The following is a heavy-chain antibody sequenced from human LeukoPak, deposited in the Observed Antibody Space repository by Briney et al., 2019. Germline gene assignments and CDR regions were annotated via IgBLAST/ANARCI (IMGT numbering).Heavy chain of an antibody. CDR1: GYSFTSYW. D-gene: IGHD6-13*01. J-gene: IGHJ5*02. V-gene: IGHV5-10-1*01. Sequence: GESLQISCKGSGYSFTSYWMTWVRQLPGKGLEWMGRIDPSDSYTNYSPSFQGHVTISADKSISTAYLQWSSLKASDTAMYYRARQDGIAPSDPWGQGTLVTVSS. CDR3: ARQDGIAPSDP. CDR2: IDPSDSYT.